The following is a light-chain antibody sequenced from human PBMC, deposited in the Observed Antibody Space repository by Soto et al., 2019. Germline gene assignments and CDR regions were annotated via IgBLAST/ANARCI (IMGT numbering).Light chain of an antibody. Sequence: QSALTQPASVSGSPGQSITISCTGTSSDVGGYNYVSWYQQHPGKAPKLLIYEVSNRPSGVSNRFSGSKSGNTASLTISGLQAEDEADYYCSSDTSSSTPVGFGGGTKLTVL. J-gene: IGLJ2*01. V-gene: IGLV2-14*01. CDR3: SSDTSSSTPVG. CDR1: SSDVGGYNY. CDR2: EVS.